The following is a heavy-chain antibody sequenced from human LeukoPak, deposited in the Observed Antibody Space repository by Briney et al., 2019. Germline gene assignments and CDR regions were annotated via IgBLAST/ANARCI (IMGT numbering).Heavy chain of an antibody. CDR1: GFTFSSYS. J-gene: IGHJ4*02. Sequence: GGSLRLSCAASGFTFSSYSMNWVRQAPGKGLEWVSSISSSSSYIYYADSVRGRFTTSRDNAKTSLHLQMNSLRAEDTAVYYCARGHYDVLTDSLNQFAYWGQGTLVTVSS. D-gene: IGHD3-9*01. CDR2: ISSSSSYI. V-gene: IGHV3-21*01. CDR3: ARGHYDVLTDSLNQFAY.